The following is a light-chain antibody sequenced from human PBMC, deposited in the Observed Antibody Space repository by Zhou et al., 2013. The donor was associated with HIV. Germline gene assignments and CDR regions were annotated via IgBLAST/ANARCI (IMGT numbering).Light chain of an antibody. J-gene: IGKJ2*01. CDR1: QSISSW. Sequence: DIQMTQSPSTLSASVGDRVTITCRASQSISSWLAWYQQKPGKAPKLLIYKASSLESGVPSRFSGSGSGTEFTLTISSLQPDDFATYYCQQYNYYPYTFGPGDRTWRSN. V-gene: IGKV1-5*03. CDR3: QQYNYYPYT. CDR2: KAS.